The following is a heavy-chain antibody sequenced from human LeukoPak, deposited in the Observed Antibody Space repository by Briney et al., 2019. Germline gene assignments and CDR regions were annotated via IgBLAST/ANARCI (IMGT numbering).Heavy chain of an antibody. J-gene: IGHJ6*02. CDR3: AKRRYSLYGMDV. CDR1: GFTFSSYG. D-gene: IGHD1-1*01. CDR2: IRYDGSNK. Sequence: GGSLRLSCAASGFTFSSYGMHWVRQAPGKGLEWVAFIRYDGSNKYYADSVKGRFTISRDNSKNTLCLQMNSLRAEDTAVYYCAKRRYSLYGMDVWGQGTTVTVSS. V-gene: IGHV3-30*02.